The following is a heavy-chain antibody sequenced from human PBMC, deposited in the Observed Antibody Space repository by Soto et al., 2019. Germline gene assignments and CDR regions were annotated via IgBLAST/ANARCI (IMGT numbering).Heavy chain of an antibody. CDR2: ISYDGSNK. Sequence: QVQLVESGGGVVQPGRSLRLSCAASGFTFSSYAMHWVRQAPGKGLEWVAVISYDGSNKYYADSVKGRFTISRDNSKNTLYLQMNSLRAEDTAVYYCVTLRSGYDSNDYWGQGTLVTVSS. CDR1: GFTFSSYA. D-gene: IGHD5-12*01. V-gene: IGHV3-30-3*01. CDR3: VTLRSGYDSNDY. J-gene: IGHJ4*02.